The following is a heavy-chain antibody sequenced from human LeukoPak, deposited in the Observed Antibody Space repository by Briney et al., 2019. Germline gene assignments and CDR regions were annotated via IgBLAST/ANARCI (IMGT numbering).Heavy chain of an antibody. Sequence: GGSLRLSCAASGFTFSRYGMSWVRQAPGKGLEWVAVISYDGTNKYYADSVKGRFTISRDNSKNTLYLQMNSLRAEDTAVYYCARGALFGVVITRDNWFDPWGQGTLVTVSS. J-gene: IGHJ5*02. CDR3: ARGALFGVVITRDNWFDP. D-gene: IGHD3-3*01. CDR2: ISYDGTNK. CDR1: GFTFSRYG. V-gene: IGHV3-30*03.